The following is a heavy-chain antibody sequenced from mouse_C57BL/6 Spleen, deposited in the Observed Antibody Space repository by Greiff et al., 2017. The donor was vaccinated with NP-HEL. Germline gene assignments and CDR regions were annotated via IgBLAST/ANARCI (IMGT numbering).Heavy chain of an antibody. D-gene: IGHD2-4*01. J-gene: IGHJ2*01. CDR1: GFTFSDYG. V-gene: IGHV5-17*01. Sequence: DVKLVESGGGLVKPGGSLKLSCAASGFTFSDYGMHWVRQAPEKGLEWVAYISSGSSTIYYADTVKGRFTISRDNAKNTLFLQMTSLRSEDTAMYYCARRDYDYDYFDYWGQGTTLTVSS. CDR2: ISSGSSTI. CDR3: ARRDYDYDYFDY.